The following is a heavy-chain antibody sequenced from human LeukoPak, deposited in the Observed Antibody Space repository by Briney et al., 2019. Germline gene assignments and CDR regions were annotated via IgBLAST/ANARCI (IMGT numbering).Heavy chain of an antibody. Sequence: EASVKVSCKASGGTFSSYAISWVRQAPGQGLEWMGRIIPILGIANYAQKFQGRVTITADKSTSTAYMELSSLRSEDTAVYYCARGPDETYSSSWLYYFDYWGQGTLVTVSS. CDR3: ARGPDETYSSSWLYYFDY. J-gene: IGHJ4*02. CDR1: GGTFSSYA. CDR2: IIPILGIA. D-gene: IGHD6-13*01. V-gene: IGHV1-69*04.